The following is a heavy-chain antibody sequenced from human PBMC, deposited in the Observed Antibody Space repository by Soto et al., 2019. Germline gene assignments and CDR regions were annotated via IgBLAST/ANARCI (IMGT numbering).Heavy chain of an antibody. CDR3: AQDVGVVMFSA. CDR1: GFTFSDYG. Sequence: GGSLRLSCAGSGFTFSDYGMAWVRQAPGKGLEWISTISGDGSNTHYADSVQGRFSISRDNSKSTLNLQMNSLRVEDTAIYYCAQDVGVVMFSAWGQGTLVTV. CDR2: ISGDGSNT. J-gene: IGHJ5*02. V-gene: IGHV3-23*01. D-gene: IGHD2-21*01.